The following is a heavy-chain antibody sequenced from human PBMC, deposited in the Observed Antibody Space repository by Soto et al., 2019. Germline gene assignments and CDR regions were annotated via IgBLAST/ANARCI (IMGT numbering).Heavy chain of an antibody. CDR3: ARWEPQKYYFDY. J-gene: IGHJ4*02. D-gene: IGHD1-26*01. V-gene: IGHV4-34*01. Sequence: PSETLSLTCAVYGGSFSGYYWSWIRQPPGKGLEWIGEINHSGSTNYNPSLKSRVTISVDTSKNQFSLKLSSVTAADTAVYYCARWEPQKYYFDYWGQGTLVTVSS. CDR1: GGSFSGYY. CDR2: INHSGST.